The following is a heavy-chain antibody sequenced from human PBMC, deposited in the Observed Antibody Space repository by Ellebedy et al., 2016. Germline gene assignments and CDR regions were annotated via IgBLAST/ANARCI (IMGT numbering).Heavy chain of an antibody. CDR1: GYTFTSYA. D-gene: IGHD6-19*01. J-gene: IGHJ4*02. V-gene: IGHV1-3*01. CDR3: ARWGFSSGCLDY. Sequence: ASVKVSCKASGYTFTSYAMHWVRQPPGQRLEWMGWINAVNGNTEYSQKFQGRVTITRDTSASTAYMELSSLRSEDTAVYYCARWGFSSGCLDYWGQGTLATVSS. CDR2: INAVNGNT.